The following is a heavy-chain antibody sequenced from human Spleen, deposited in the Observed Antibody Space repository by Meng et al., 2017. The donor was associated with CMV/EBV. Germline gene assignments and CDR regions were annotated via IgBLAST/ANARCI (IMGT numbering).Heavy chain of an antibody. CDR1: GITFKISW. Sequence: GGSLRLSCAASGITFKISWMHWVRQAPGKGLEWVATIKEDGSEKYYVDSVKGRFTISRDSAKSSLYLQMNSLRAEDTAVYYCGRGERIAALDHYYYGMDVWGQGTTVTVSS. CDR3: GRGERIAALDHYYYGMDV. CDR2: IKEDGSEK. J-gene: IGHJ6*02. D-gene: IGHD6-6*01. V-gene: IGHV3-7*01.